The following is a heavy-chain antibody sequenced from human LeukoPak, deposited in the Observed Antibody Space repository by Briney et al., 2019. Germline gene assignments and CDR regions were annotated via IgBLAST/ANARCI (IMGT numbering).Heavy chain of an antibody. V-gene: IGHV3-21*01. CDR2: ISSSSSYI. CDR3: ARETLLRYQTNWFDP. Sequence: GGSLRLSCEASGFTFSSYSMNWVRQAPGKGLEWVSSISSSSSYIHYADSVKGRFTISRDNAKNSLYVQMKSLRAEDTAVYYCARETLLRYQTNWFDPWGQGTLVTVSS. J-gene: IGHJ5*02. CDR1: GFTFSSYS. D-gene: IGHD2-15*01.